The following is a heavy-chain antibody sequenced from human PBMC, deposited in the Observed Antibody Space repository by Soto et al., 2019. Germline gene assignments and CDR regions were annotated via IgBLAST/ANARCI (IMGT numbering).Heavy chain of an antibody. CDR3: AREAYYYDSSALFYYYGMDV. J-gene: IGHJ6*02. CDR2: IKQDGSEK. Sequence: GGSLRLSCAASGFTFSSYWMSWVRQAPGKGLEWVANIKQDGSEKYYVDSVKGRFTISRDNAKNSLYLQMNSLRAEDTAVYYCAREAYYYDSSALFYYYGMDVWGQGTTVTVSS. CDR1: GFTFSSYW. V-gene: IGHV3-7*03. D-gene: IGHD3-22*01.